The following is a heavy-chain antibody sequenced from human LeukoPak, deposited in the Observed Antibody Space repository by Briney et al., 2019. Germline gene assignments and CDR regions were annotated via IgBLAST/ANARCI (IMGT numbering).Heavy chain of an antibody. Sequence: ASVKVSCKASGGSFSSYAISWVRQAPGQGLEWMGWINPNSGGTNYAQKFQGRVTMTRDTSISTAYMELSRLRSDDTAVYYCARGVSGSYEYYYYYYMDVWGKGTTVTISS. V-gene: IGHV1-2*02. D-gene: IGHD1-26*01. CDR2: INPNSGGT. CDR3: ARGVSGSYEYYYYYYMDV. CDR1: GGSFSSYA. J-gene: IGHJ6*03.